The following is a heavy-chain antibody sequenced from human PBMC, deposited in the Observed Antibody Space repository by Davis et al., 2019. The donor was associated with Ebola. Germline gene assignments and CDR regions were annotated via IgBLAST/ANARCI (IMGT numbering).Heavy chain of an antibody. Sequence: SVKVSCKASGYTFTSYAISWVRQAPGQGLEWMGGIIPIFGTANYAQKFQGRVTITADESTSTAYMELSSLRSEDTAVYYCARFYCSSTSCYVHGMDVWGQGTTVTVSS. D-gene: IGHD2-2*01. J-gene: IGHJ6*02. CDR1: GYTFTSYA. V-gene: IGHV1-69*13. CDR2: IIPIFGTA. CDR3: ARFYCSSTSCYVHGMDV.